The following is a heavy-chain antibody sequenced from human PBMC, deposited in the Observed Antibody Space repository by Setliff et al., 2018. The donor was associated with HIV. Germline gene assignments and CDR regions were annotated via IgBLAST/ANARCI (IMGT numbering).Heavy chain of an antibody. J-gene: IGHJ5*02. CDR2: INPNSGGT. CDR1: GGTFSSYA. CDR3: ARDFGGYCNSMSCPGLFDP. D-gene: IGHD2-2*01. V-gene: IGHV1-69*05. Sequence: ASVKVSCKASGGTFSSYAISWVRQAPGQGLEWMGWINPNSGGTTYAQKFQGRVTITTDESTSTAYMELSGLRSEDTAVYYCARDFGGYCNSMSCPGLFDPWGQGTLVTVSS.